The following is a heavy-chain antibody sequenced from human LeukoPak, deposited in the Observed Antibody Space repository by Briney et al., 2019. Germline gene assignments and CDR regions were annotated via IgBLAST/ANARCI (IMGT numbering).Heavy chain of an antibody. J-gene: IGHJ6*02. CDR1: GFSLSTSGVG. V-gene: IGHV2-5*02. CDR2: IYWDDDK. D-gene: IGHD6-19*01. CDR3: AHDSSGWYGMDV. Sequence: SGPTLVNPTQTLTLTCTFSGFSLSTSGVGVGWIRQPPGKALEWLALIYWDDDKRYSPSLKNRLTITKDTSRNQVVLTMTNMDPVDTGTYYYAHDSSGWYGMDVWGQGTTVTVSS.